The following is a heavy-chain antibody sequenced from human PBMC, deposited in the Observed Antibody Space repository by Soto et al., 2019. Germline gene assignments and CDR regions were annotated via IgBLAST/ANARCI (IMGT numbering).Heavy chain of an antibody. CDR1: GFTFSSYS. D-gene: IGHD2-15*01. CDR2: ISSSSSTI. CDR3: AKAGGYCSGGSCYLMDV. J-gene: IGHJ6*02. Sequence: EVQLVESGGGLVQPGGSLRLSCAASGFTFSSYSMNWVRQAPGKGLEWVSYISSSSSTIYYADSVKGRFTISRDNSKNTLYLQMNSLRAEDTAVYYCAKAGGYCSGGSCYLMDVWGQGTTVTVSS. V-gene: IGHV3-48*01.